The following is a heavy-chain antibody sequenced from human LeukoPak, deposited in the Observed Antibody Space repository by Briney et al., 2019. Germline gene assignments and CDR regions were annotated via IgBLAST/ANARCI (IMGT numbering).Heavy chain of an antibody. CDR1: GFTFSSYG. D-gene: IGHD3-22*01. V-gene: IGHV3-30*02. Sequence: PGGSLRLSCAASGFTFSSYGMHWVRQAPGKGLEWVAFIRYDGSNKYYADSVKGRFTISRDNSKNTLYLQMNSLRAEDTAVYYCARGYYDSSGYYSKPFDYWGQGTLVTVSS. J-gene: IGHJ4*02. CDR3: ARGYYDSSGYYSKPFDY. CDR2: IRYDGSNK.